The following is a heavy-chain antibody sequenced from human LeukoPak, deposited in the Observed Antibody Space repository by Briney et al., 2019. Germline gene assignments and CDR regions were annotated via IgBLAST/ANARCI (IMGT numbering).Heavy chain of an antibody. CDR3: ARDRTTVTRNPYRYYYYGMDV. V-gene: IGHV1-46*01. Sequence: ASVKVSCKASGYTFTSYYMHWVRHAPGQGLEWMGIINPSGGSTSYAQKFQGRVTMTRDTSTSTVYMELSSLRSEDTAVYYCARDRTTVTRNPYRYYYYGMDVWGQGTTVTVSS. J-gene: IGHJ6*02. CDR1: GYTFTSYY. CDR2: INPSGGST. D-gene: IGHD4-17*01.